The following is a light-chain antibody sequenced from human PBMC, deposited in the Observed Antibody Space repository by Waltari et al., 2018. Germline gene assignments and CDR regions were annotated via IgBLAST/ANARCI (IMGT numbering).Light chain of an antibody. V-gene: IGLV1-44*01. CDR2: SNS. J-gene: IGLJ2*01. CDR1: SSNLGVNS. Sequence: QSVLTQSPSASATPGQRVTISCSGSSSNLGVNSVNWYQHVPGAAPRLLIYSNSRRPSGVPDRFSGSKSGTSASLAISGLQSDDEADYYCAAWDSNVNAWLFGGGTKVTVL. CDR3: AAWDSNVNAWL.